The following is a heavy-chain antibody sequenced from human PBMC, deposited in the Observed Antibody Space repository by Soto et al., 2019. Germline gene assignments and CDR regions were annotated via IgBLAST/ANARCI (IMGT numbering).Heavy chain of an antibody. J-gene: IGHJ4*02. D-gene: IGHD2-21*02. CDR2: INPNSGGT. CDR1: GYAFTGYY. CDR3: ARGYRCGGDCPPLFDY. V-gene: IGHV1-2*04. Sequence: QVQLVQSGAEVKKPGASVKVSCKASGYAFTGYYMHWVRQAPGQGLEWMGWINPNSGGTNYAQKFQGWVTMTRDTSISTAYMELSRLRSDDTAVYYCARGYRCGGDCPPLFDYWGQGTLVTVSS.